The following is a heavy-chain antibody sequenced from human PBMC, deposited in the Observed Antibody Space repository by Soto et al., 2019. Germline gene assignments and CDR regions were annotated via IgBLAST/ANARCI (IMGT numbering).Heavy chain of an antibody. V-gene: IGHV5-51*01. CDR3: ARLKEYSSGWYEVYFDY. Sequence: PXGSLKISCKGSGYSFTSYWIGWVRQMPGKGLEWMGIIYPGDSDTRYSPSFQGQVTISADKSISTAYLQWSSLKASDTAMYYCARLKEYSSGWYEVYFDYWGQGTLVTGSS. D-gene: IGHD6-19*01. J-gene: IGHJ4*02. CDR1: GYSFTSYW. CDR2: IYPGDSDT.